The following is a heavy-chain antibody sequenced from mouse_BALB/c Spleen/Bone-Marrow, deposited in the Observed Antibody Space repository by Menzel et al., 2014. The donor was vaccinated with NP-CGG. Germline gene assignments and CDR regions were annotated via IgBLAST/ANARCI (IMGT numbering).Heavy chain of an antibody. CDR2: IDPANGNT. Sequence: LQQPGAELVKPGASVKLSCTASGFNIKDTYMHWVKQRPEQGLEWIGRIDPANGNTKYDPKFQGKATITADTSSNTAYLQLSSLTSEDTAVYYCARNGNYGAWFAYWGQGTLVTVSA. V-gene: IGHV14-3*02. D-gene: IGHD2-1*01. CDR1: GFNIKDTY. J-gene: IGHJ3*01. CDR3: ARNGNYGAWFAY.